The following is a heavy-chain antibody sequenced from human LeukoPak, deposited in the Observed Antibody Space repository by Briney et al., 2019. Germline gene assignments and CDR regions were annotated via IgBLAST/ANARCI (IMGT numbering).Heavy chain of an antibody. CDR3: AKEGASEGGYYLDY. J-gene: IGHJ4*02. D-gene: IGHD3-22*01. CDR1: GFTFSSYA. V-gene: IGHV3-64*04. CDR2: ISSNGGST. Sequence: PGGSLRLSCSASGFTFSSYAMHWVRQAPGKGLEYVSAISSNGGSTYYADSVKGRFTISRDNSKNTLYLQMNSLRAEDTAVYYCAKEGASEGGYYLDYWGQGTLVTVPS.